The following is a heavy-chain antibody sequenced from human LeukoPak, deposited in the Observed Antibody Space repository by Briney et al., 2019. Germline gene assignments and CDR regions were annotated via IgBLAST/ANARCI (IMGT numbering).Heavy chain of an antibody. D-gene: IGHD5-24*01. CDR3: ARGVDGTTPPYYFDY. J-gene: IGHJ4*02. Sequence: SGTLSLTCAVYGGSFSGYYWSWVRQPPGKGLEWIGEINHSGSTNYNPSLKSRVTISVDTSKNQFSLKLSSVTAADTAVYYCARGVDGTTPPYYFDYWGQGTLVTGSS. V-gene: IGHV4-34*01. CDR2: INHSGST. CDR1: GGSFSGYY.